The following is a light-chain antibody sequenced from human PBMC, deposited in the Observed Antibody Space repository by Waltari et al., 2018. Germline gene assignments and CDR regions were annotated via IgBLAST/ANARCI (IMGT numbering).Light chain of an antibody. CDR1: QTIGGY. CDR2: GAS. Sequence: DIQMPQSPSSLSASVGHRVPLTCRASQTIGGYLNWYQQTPGNAPKLLIYGASTLHSGVPSRFIGSGSGIEFTLTINSLQPEDSATYYCQQSYSVPRTFGQGTKVEI. V-gene: IGKV1-39*01. CDR3: QQSYSVPRT. J-gene: IGKJ1*01.